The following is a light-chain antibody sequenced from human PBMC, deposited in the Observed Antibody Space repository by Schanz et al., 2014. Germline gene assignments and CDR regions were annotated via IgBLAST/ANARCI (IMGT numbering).Light chain of an antibody. Sequence: EIVLTQSPGTLSLSPGERATLSCRASQSVSSSYLAWYQQKPGQAPRLLISGASSRATGIPDRFSGSGSGTDFTLIIHRLEPEDFAVYYCQQYYGLPLTFGGGTKVEIK. V-gene: IGKV3-20*01. CDR1: QSVSSSY. J-gene: IGKJ4*01. CDR2: GAS. CDR3: QQYYGLPLT.